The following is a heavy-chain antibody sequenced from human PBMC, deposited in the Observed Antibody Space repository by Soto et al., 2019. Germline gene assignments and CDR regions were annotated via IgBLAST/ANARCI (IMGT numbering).Heavy chain of an antibody. CDR3: ARDLLYYDILTGYSDYYYGMDV. D-gene: IGHD3-9*01. J-gene: IGHJ6*02. CDR2: IYYSGST. Sequence: SETLSLTCTVSGGSISSYYWSWIRQPPGKGLEWIGYIYYSGSTNYNPSLKSRVTISVDTSKNQFSLKLSSVTAADTAVYYCARDLLYYDILTGYSDYYYGMDVWGQGTTVTVSS. CDR1: GGSISSYY. V-gene: IGHV4-59*01.